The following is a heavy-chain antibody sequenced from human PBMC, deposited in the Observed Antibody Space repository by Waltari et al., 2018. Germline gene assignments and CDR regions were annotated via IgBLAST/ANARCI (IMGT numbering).Heavy chain of an antibody. J-gene: IGHJ6*03. CDR1: GGTFSSYA. V-gene: IGHV1-69*12. D-gene: IGHD6-13*01. CDR2: IIPIFGTA. Sequence: QVQLVQSGAEVKKPGSSVKVSCKASGGTFSSYAISWVRQAPGQGLEWMGGIIPIFGTANYEQKFQGRVTITADESTSTAYMELSSLRSEDTAVYYCARDLYSQAAADPYYYYYMDVWGKGTTVTVSS. CDR3: ARDLYSQAAADPYYYYYMDV.